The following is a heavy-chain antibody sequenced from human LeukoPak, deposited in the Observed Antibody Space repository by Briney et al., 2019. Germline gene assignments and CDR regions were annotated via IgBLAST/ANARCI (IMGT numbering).Heavy chain of an antibody. CDR1: GYTFTGYF. CDR3: AREDCGGDCYHY. V-gene: IGHV1-2*02. CDR2: INPNSGGT. Sequence: ASVKVSCKASGYTFTGYFIHWVRQAPGQGLEWIGWINPNSGGTNYAQKFQDRVTMTRDTSISTVYMELSRLRSDDTAVYYCAREDCGGDCYHYWGQGTLVTVSS. D-gene: IGHD2-21*02. J-gene: IGHJ4*02.